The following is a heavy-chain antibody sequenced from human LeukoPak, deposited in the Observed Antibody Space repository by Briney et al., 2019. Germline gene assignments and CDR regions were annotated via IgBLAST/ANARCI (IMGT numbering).Heavy chain of an antibody. CDR3: ASMTIYNWFDP. J-gene: IGHJ5*02. CDR1: GGSFSGYY. V-gene: IGHV4-34*01. CDR2: INHSGST. Sequence: PSETLSLTCAVYGGSFSGYYWSWIRQPPGKGLEWIGEINHSGSTNYNPSLKSRVTISVDTSKNQFSLKLSSVTAADTAVYYCASMTIYNWFDPWGQGTLVTVSS. D-gene: IGHD3-3*01.